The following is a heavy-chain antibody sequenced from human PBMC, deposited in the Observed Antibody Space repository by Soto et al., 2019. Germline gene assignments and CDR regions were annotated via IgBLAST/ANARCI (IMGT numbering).Heavy chain of an antibody. CDR3: ARDPDGSGSYPKLLFTFDY. Sequence: GGALRLSCAASGLSFSRYCLQWGRPGPGKGVEWGAGILFDRSNKYYADSVKGGFTISRDNSKNTLYLQMNSLRAEDTAVYYCARDPDGSGSYPKLLFTFDYWGQGTLVTVSP. J-gene: IGHJ4*02. CDR1: GLSFSRYC. D-gene: IGHD3-10*01. CDR2: ILFDRSNK. V-gene: IGHV3-33*01.